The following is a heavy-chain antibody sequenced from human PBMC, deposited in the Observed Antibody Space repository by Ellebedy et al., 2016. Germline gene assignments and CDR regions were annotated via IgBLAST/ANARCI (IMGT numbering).Heavy chain of an antibody. V-gene: IGHV3-7*01. CDR2: INQDGSEE. CDR3: ARDEMTTDY. CDR1: GFTFSNYW. J-gene: IGHJ4*02. Sequence: GGSLRLSCAASGFTFSNYWMTWVRQAPGKGLEWVANINQDGSEELYVDSVKGRFTISRDNAKISLYLQMNSMRAEDTGVYYCARDEMTTDYWGQGTRVTVSS. D-gene: IGHD5-24*01.